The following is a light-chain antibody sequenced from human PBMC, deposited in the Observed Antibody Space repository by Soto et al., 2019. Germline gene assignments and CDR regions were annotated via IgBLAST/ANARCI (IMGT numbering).Light chain of an antibody. CDR3: HQYYSTPRT. Sequence: DVVLTQSPDSLSVSLGERATINCKSSQNILYSSDNRNYLAWYQQKPGQPPKLLISWASTRESGVPDRFSGSGSGTDFTLTIPGLQAEDVAVYSCHQYYSTPRTFGQGTKVEIK. V-gene: IGKV4-1*01. CDR1: QNILYSSDNRNY. CDR2: WAS. J-gene: IGKJ1*01.